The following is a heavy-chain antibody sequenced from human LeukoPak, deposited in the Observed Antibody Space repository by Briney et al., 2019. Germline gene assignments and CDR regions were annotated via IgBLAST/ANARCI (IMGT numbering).Heavy chain of an antibody. CDR2: IRSKAYGGTT. V-gene: IGHV3-49*04. Sequence: PGGSLRLSCTASGFTFGDYAMNWVRQAPGKGLEWVGLIRSKAYGGTTEYAASVKGRFTISRDDSKSIAYLQMNSLKTEDTAVYYCTGADAGRFDPWGQGTLVTVSS. J-gene: IGHJ5*02. CDR3: TGADAGRFDP. CDR1: GFTFGDYA.